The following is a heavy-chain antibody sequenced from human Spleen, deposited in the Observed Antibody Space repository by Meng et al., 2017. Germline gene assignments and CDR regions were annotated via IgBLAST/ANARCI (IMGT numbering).Heavy chain of an antibody. CDR2: MKSKTDGGTT. Sequence: GGSLRLSCAASGFTFSNAWMSWVRQAPGKGLEWVGRMKSKTDGGTTDYAAPVKGRFTISRDDSKNTLYLQMNSLKTEDTAVYYCSGHVDYWGHGTLVTVSS. V-gene: IGHV3-15*01. CDR1: GFTFSNAW. CDR3: SGHVDY. J-gene: IGHJ4*01.